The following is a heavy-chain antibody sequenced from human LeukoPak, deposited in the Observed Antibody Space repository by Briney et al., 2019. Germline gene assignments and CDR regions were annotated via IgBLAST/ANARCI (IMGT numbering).Heavy chain of an antibody. J-gene: IGHJ4*02. Sequence: SGGSLRLSCAASGFTFSSYAMSWVRQAPGKGLEWVSAISGSGGGTYYADSVKGRFTISRDNSKNTLYLQMNSLRAEDTAVYYCAKDIYPRSTCSGCRPFDYWGQGTLVTVSS. D-gene: IGHD3-10*02. CDR2: ISGSGGGT. CDR1: GFTFSSYA. V-gene: IGHV3-23*01. CDR3: AKDIYPRSTCSGCRPFDY.